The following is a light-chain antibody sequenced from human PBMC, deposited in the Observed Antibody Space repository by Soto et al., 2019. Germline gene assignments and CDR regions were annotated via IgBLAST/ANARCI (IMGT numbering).Light chain of an antibody. CDR1: NSDIGAGYD. Sequence: QSVLTQPPSVSGAPGQRVTISCTGSNSDIGAGYDVHWYQQLPGTAPKLVIYANNNRPSGVPDRFSASKSGTSASLAITGLQADAEADYYCQSYDSSLRGVFGNGTKVTVL. V-gene: IGLV1-40*01. CDR2: ANN. J-gene: IGLJ1*01. CDR3: QSYDSSLRGV.